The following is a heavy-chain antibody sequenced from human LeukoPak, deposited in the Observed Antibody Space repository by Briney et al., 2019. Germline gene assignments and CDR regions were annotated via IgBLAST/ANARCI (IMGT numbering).Heavy chain of an antibody. V-gene: IGHV4-39*07. Sequence: SETLSLTCTVSGGSISTSNYYWGWIRQPPGKGLEWIGNIFYSGSTYYGPSLKSRLTISLDTSKNPFSLKLTSVTATDTAVYYCARGGLSTVTTEPFDYWAQGTLVTVSS. CDR2: IFYSGST. CDR1: GGSISTSNYY. J-gene: IGHJ4*02. CDR3: ARGGLSTVTTEPFDY. D-gene: IGHD4-11*01.